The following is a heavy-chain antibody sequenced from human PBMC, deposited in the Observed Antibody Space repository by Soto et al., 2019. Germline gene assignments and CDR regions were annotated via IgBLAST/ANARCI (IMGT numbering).Heavy chain of an antibody. CDR3: ARERGYFDY. Sequence: QVQLVQSGAEVKKPGASVKVSCKASGYTFTSYHVPWLRQAPGQGLEWMGVINPSDGTTSYAQKFQGRVTMTRDTSTSTVYMELSSLRSVDTAVYYCARERGYFDYWGQGTLVTVSS. J-gene: IGHJ4*02. V-gene: IGHV1-46*01. CDR2: INPSDGTT. CDR1: GYTFTSYH.